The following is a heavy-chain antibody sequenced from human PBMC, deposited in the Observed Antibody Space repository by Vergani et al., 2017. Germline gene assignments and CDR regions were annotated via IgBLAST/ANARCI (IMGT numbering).Heavy chain of an antibody. D-gene: IGHD6-19*01. J-gene: IGHJ5*02. Sequence: QLQLQESGPGLVKPSATLSLTCSVSGASIRSSNYYWGWIRQPPGKGLGWIAIIYFSGSTYYNPSLKIRVTISVDTSKNQFSLKLSSVTAADTAVYFCARHSTVEWLVKLGWIDPWGQGILVTVSS. CDR2: IYFSGST. CDR3: ARHSTVEWLVKLGWIDP. V-gene: IGHV4-39*01. CDR1: GASIRSSNYY.